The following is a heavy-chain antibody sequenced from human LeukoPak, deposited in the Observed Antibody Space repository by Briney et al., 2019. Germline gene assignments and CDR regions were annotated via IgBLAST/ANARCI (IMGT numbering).Heavy chain of an antibody. J-gene: IGHJ4*02. CDR1: GGSISSSSYY. CDR3: ARHMGRYQLPYDY. CDR2: IYHSGST. Sequence: SETLSLTCTVSGGSISSSSYYWGWIRQPPGKGLEWIGSIYHSGSTYYNPSLKSRVTISVDTSKNQFSLKLSSVTAADTAVYYCARHMGRYQLPYDYWGQGTLVTVSS. D-gene: IGHD2-2*01. V-gene: IGHV4-39*01.